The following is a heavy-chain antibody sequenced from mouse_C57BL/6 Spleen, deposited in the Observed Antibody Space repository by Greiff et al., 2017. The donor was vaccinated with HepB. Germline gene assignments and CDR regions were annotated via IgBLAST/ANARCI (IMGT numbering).Heavy chain of an antibody. V-gene: IGHV1-55*01. J-gene: IGHJ4*01. D-gene: IGHD1-1*01. CDR1: GYTFTSYW. CDR2: ISPGSGST. Sequence: QVQLQQPGAELVKPGASVKMSCKASGYTFTSYWITWVKQRPGPGLEWIGDISPGSGSTNYNEKFKSKATLTVDTSSSTAYMQHSSLTSEDSAVYYCARDHYYGSSYAMDYWGQGTSVTVSS. CDR3: ARDHYYGSSYAMDY.